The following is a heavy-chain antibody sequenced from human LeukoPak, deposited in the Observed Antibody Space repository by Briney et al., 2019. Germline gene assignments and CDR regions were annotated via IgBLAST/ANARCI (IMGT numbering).Heavy chain of an antibody. V-gene: IGHV3-33*06. Sequence: GGSLRLSCVASAFNFGGYGMHWVRQAPGKGLEWVAVMFYDGSDKYYADSVKGRFTISRDNSKNTLYLQMNSLRAEDTAVYYCAKDLAARPAYYYYMDVWGKGTTVTVSS. CDR1: AFNFGGYG. CDR3: AKDLAARPAYYYYMDV. J-gene: IGHJ6*03. D-gene: IGHD6-6*01. CDR2: MFYDGSDK.